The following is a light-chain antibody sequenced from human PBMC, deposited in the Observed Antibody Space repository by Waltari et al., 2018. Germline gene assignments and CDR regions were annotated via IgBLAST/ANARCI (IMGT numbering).Light chain of an antibody. CDR1: SPHTGRDT. V-gene: IGLV1-44*01. Sequence: QSVLTQPPSASGTPGQRVTIPCSGSSPHTGRDTVNRYQQAPGTAPKPLSYGNDQRPSGVPDRFSGSKSGTSASLAITGLQSEDEADYYCATWDDSLNGRVFGGGTKLTVL. J-gene: IGLJ3*02. CDR3: ATWDDSLNGRV. CDR2: GND.